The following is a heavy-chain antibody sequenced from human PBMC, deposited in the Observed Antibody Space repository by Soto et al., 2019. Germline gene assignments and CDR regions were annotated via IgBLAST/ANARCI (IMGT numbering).Heavy chain of an antibody. CDR2: ISFDGNDQ. Sequence: QVLLVESGGGVVQPGRSLRLSCAASGVTFSNYAMHWVRQAPGKGLDWVAAISFDGNDQYYADSVKGRFTISRDNSRNTLFLQINSLRGDDTGVYYCARVLLPGAAPWQEYFQFRGQGTLVTVSS. CDR1: GVTFSNYA. V-gene: IGHV3-30-3*01. J-gene: IGHJ1*01. D-gene: IGHD6-13*01. CDR3: ARVLLPGAAPWQEYFQF.